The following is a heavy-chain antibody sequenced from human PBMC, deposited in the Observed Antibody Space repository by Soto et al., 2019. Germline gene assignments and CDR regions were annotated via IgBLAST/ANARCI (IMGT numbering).Heavy chain of an antibody. V-gene: IGHV3-23*01. J-gene: IGHJ4*02. CDR3: AKVRDTTMDMNFDY. D-gene: IGHD5-18*01. CDR1: GFTFSSYA. CDR2: FDNSDGRT. Sequence: EVQLLESGGALLQPGGSLRLSCEASGFTFSSYAMNWVRQAPGKGLEWVSTFDNSDGRTYYSDSVKGRFTISRDNSKNTLFLQMNSLRPEDTAVYYCAKVRDTTMDMNFDYWGQGTLVTVSS.